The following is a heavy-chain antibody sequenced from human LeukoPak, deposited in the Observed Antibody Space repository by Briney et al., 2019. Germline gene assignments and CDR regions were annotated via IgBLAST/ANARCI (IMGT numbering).Heavy chain of an antibody. Sequence: ASVKVSCKTSGYTFNSHYVGWVRQAPGQGLEWMGWISGYNGNTNYAQKLQGRVTMTTDTSTSTAYMELRSLRSDDTAVYYCARESVVPAAQNWFDPWGQGTLVTVSS. J-gene: IGHJ5*02. D-gene: IGHD2-2*01. V-gene: IGHV1-18*01. CDR1: GYTFNSHY. CDR2: ISGYNGNT. CDR3: ARESVVPAAQNWFDP.